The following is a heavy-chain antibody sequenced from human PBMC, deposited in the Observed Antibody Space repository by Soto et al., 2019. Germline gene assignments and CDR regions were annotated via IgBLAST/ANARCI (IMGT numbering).Heavy chain of an antibody. V-gene: IGHV4-39*01. CDR1: GDSINSGSYY. Sequence: QLQLQESGPGLVKPSETLSLNCTVSGDSINSGSYYWGWLRQPPGKGLEWIGTVYYSGSTYYNPSLKSRVAISVDTSKNHFSLNLNSVTAADTDVYFYARQQGRWLWSFDIWGQGTMVTVSS. CDR3: ARQQGRWLWSFDI. CDR2: VYYSGST. J-gene: IGHJ3*02. D-gene: IGHD6-19*01.